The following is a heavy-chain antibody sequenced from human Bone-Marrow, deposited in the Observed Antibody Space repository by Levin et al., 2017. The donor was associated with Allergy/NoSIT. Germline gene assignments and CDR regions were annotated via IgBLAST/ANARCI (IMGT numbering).Heavy chain of an antibody. V-gene: IGHV3-9*01. Sequence: PGGSLRLSCAASGFTFTDYAIHWIRQAPGRGLEWVSGVSWNSGTIGYADSVKGRFTISRDNAKNSLYLHMNSLRTEDTALYFCARHKDYGGNGYYYYGMDVWGQGTTVTVSS. J-gene: IGHJ6*02. D-gene: IGHD4-23*01. CDR3: ARHKDYGGNGYYYYGMDV. CDR1: GFTFTDYA. CDR2: VSWNSGTI.